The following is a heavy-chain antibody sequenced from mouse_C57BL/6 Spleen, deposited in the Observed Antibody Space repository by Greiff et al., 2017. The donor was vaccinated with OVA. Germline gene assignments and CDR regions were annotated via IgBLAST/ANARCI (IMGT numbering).Heavy chain of an antibody. V-gene: IGHV7-3*01. Sequence: EVKVVESGGGLVQPGGSLSLSCAASGFTFTDYYMSWVRQPPGKALEWLGFISNTANGSTTEYSATGKGRFTISRDNSQRILYLQMKALRAEDSDTYYCASTTYDYDVAYWGQGTRGTVSA. CDR2: ISNTANGSTT. J-gene: IGHJ3*01. D-gene: IGHD2-4*01. CDR1: GFTFTDYY. CDR3: ASTTYDYDVAY.